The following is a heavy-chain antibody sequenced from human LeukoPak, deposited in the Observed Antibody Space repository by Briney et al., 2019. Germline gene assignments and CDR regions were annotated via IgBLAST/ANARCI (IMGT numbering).Heavy chain of an antibody. Sequence: SETLSLTCIVSGASISSDYWSWIRQPPGEGLEWIGYIFFIESTNYNPSLKCRVTMSVDPSKNQFSLNLSYVTTADTAVYYCARPRVTTAIYLFDYWGQGTLVTVSS. CDR2: IFFIEST. CDR1: GASISSDY. CDR3: ARPRVTTAIYLFDY. V-gene: IGHV4-59*08. D-gene: IGHD2-21*02. J-gene: IGHJ4*02.